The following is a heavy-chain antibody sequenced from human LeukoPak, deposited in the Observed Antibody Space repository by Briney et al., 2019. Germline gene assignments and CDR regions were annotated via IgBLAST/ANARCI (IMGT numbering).Heavy chain of an antibody. Sequence: TGGSLRLSCAASGFTFDDYAMHWVRQAPGKGLEWVSGISWNSGSIGYADSVKGRFTISRDNAKNSLYLQMNSLRAEDTALYYCAKDYYGSGSDWYFDLWGRGTLVTVSS. J-gene: IGHJ2*01. CDR3: AKDYYGSGSDWYFDL. CDR1: GFTFDDYA. CDR2: ISWNSGSI. V-gene: IGHV3-9*01. D-gene: IGHD3-10*01.